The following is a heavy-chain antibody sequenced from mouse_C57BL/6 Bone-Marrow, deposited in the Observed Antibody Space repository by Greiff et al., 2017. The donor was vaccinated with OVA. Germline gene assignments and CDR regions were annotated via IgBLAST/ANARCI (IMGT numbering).Heavy chain of an antibody. CDR1: GYTFTSYG. CDR3: ERNYYGSSTYYYAVEY. Sequence: QVQLQQSGAELARPGASVKLSCKASGYTFTSYGIRWVKQRPGQGLEWIGEIYPRSGNTYYNEKFKGKATLTADKSSSTAYMELRSLTSEDSAVYFGERNYYGSSTYYYAVEYWGQGTSVTVAA. V-gene: IGHV1-81*01. D-gene: IGHD1-1*01. CDR2: IYPRSGNT. J-gene: IGHJ4*01.